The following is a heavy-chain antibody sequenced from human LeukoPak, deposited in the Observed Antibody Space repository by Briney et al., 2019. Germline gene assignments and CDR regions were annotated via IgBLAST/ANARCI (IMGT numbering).Heavy chain of an antibody. CDR1: GYTFTSYD. J-gene: IGHJ6*03. Sequence: SVKVSCKASGYTFTSYDINWVRQATGQGLEWMGWMNPNSGNTSYAQKFQGRVTMTRNTSISTAYMELSSLRSEDTAVYYCARARRARTAGCYYMDVWGKGTTV. CDR2: MNPNSGNT. D-gene: IGHD2-2*01. V-gene: IGHV1-8*01. CDR3: ARARRARTAGCYYMDV.